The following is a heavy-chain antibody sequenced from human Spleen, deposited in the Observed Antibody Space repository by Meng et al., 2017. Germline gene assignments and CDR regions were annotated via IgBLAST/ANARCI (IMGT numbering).Heavy chain of an antibody. Sequence: QVQLQESGPGLVKPSRTLSLTCAVSGGSISRGNWWSWLRQPPERGLEWLAEIHHSGSTNYNPSLKSRVTISFDKSKNQLSLKMISVTTADTAVYYCARKVTDDPYFDYWGQGTLVTVSS. V-gene: IGHV4-4*02. CDR3: ARKVTDDPYFDY. CDR2: IHHSGST. D-gene: IGHD2-21*02. J-gene: IGHJ4*02. CDR1: GGSISRGNW.